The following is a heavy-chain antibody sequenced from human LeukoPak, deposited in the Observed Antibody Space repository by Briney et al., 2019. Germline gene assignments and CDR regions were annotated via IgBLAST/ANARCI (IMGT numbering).Heavy chain of an antibody. CDR1: GGSIGSYY. CDR2: IYYSGST. CDR3: AREGGPYRPLDY. V-gene: IGHV4-59*12. Sequence: SETLSLTCIVSGGSIGSYYWNWIRQPPGKGLEWIGYIYYSGSTNYNPSLKSRVTISVDTSKNQFSLKLSSVTAADTAVYYCAREGGPYRPLDYSGQGTLVTVAS. J-gene: IGHJ4*02.